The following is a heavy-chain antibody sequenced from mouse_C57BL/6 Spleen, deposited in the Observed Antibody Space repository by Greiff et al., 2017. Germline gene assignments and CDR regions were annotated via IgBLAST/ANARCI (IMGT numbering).Heavy chain of an antibody. CDR3: ARCSYDFYAMDY. CDR2: IYPSDSET. CDR1: GYTFTSYW. D-gene: IGHD2-3*01. V-gene: IGHV1-61*01. J-gene: IGHJ4*01. Sequence: QVQLQQPGAELVRPGSSVKLSCKASGYTFTSYWMDWVKQRPGQGLEWIGNIYPSDSETHYNQKFKDKATLTVYKSSSTAYMELNSLTSEDSAVYYCARCSYDFYAMDYWGQGTSVTVSS.